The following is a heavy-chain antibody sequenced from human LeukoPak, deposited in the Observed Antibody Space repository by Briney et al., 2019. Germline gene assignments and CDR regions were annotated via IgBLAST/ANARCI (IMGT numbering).Heavy chain of an antibody. CDR3: ARVGLYSSSSGNGYFDY. J-gene: IGHJ4*02. CDR2: IYSGGST. CDR1: GFTVSSNY. D-gene: IGHD6-6*01. Sequence: GGSLRLSCAASGFTVSSNYMSWVRQAPGKGLEWVSVIYSGGSTYYADSVKGRFTISRDNSKNTLYLQMNSLRAEDTAVYYCARVGLYSSSSGNGYFDYWGQGTLVTVSS. V-gene: IGHV3-53*01.